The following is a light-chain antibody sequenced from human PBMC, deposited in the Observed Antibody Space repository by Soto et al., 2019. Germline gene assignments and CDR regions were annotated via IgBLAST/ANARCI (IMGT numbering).Light chain of an antibody. CDR1: SSDVGGYDY. J-gene: IGLJ1*01. CDR3: SSHTSGSTRV. Sequence: QSVLTQPASVSGSPGQSIAISCTGTSSDVGGYDYVSWYQQHPDKAPKLMIYEVTKRPSGVSNRFSGSKSGNTASLTFSGLQPEDEADYYCSSHTSGSTRVFGSGTKVTV. CDR2: EVT. V-gene: IGLV2-14*01.